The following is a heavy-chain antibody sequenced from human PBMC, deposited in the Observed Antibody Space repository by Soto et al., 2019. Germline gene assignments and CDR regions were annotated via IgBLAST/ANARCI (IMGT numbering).Heavy chain of an antibody. CDR2: ICGSGGTT. CDR3: AKGSRDSCYSTIDF. Sequence: GRSLRHSCAASGFSFSNYAMNWVRQAPGKGLEWVSVICGSGGTTYYADPAKGRFTISRDNSKNTLYLEMNSLRAEDTAVYYCAKGSRDSCYSTIDFWGQGTLVTVSS. J-gene: IGHJ4*02. V-gene: IGHV3-23*01. CDR1: GFSFSNYA. D-gene: IGHD2-15*01.